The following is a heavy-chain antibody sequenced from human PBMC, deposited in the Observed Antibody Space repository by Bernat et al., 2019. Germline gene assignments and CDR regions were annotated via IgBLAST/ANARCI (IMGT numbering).Heavy chain of an antibody. CDR2: IYYSGST. D-gene: IGHD6-13*01. V-gene: IGHV4-30-4*01. J-gene: IGHJ4*02. Sequence: QVQLQESGPGLVKPSQTLSLTCTVSGGSISSGDYYWSWIRQPPGKGLEWIGYIYYSGSTYYNPSLKSRVTISVDTSKNQFSLKLSSVTAADTAVYYCARAPDYGSWPLGTFDYWGQGTLVTVSS. CDR1: GGSISSGDYY. CDR3: ARAPDYGSWPLGTFDY.